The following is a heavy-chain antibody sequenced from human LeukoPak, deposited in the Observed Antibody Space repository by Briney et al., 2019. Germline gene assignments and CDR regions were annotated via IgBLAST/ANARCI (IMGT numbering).Heavy chain of an antibody. CDR2: IYTSGST. CDR1: GGSISSGSYY. J-gene: IGHJ3*02. CDR3: ARVTIIEGFWSGYYAFDI. D-gene: IGHD3-3*01. Sequence: PSETLSLTCTVSGGSISSGSYYWSWIRQPAGKGLEWIGRIYTSGSTNYNPSLKSRVTISVDTSKNQFSLKLSSVTAADTAVYYCARVTIIEGFWSGYYAFDIWGQGTMVTVSS. V-gene: IGHV4-61*02.